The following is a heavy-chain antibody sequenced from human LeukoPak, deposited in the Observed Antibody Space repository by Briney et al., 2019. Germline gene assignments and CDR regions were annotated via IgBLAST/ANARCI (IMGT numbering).Heavy chain of an antibody. CDR3: ARTRDSGGCFDF. CDR2: ISTGSSYI. Sequence: GGSLRLSCSASGFTFSTYSMNWVRQAPGKGLEWVSSISTGSSYIFYGDSVKGRFTISRDNADNSLYLQMNSLRAEDTAVYYCARTRDSGGCFDFWGQGTLVTVSS. CDR1: GFTFSTYS. D-gene: IGHD6-19*01. V-gene: IGHV3-21*01. J-gene: IGHJ4*02.